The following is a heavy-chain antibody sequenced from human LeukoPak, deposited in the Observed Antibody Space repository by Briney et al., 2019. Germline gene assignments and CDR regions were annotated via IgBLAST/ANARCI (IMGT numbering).Heavy chain of an antibody. CDR1: GYTFTGYY. D-gene: IGHD6-13*01. CDR2: INPNSGGT. CDR3: AREGAGGIAAAGTSAFDI. V-gene: IGHV1-2*02. J-gene: IGHJ3*02. Sequence: ASVKVSCKASGYTFTGYYMHWVRQAPGQGLEWMGWINPNSGGTNYAQKFQGRVTITRDTSISTAYMELSRLRSDDTAVYYCAREGAGGIAAAGTSAFDIWGQGTMVTVSS.